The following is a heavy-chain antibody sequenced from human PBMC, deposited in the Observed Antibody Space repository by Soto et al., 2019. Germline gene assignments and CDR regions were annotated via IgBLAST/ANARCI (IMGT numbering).Heavy chain of an antibody. J-gene: IGHJ5*02. CDR1: GYSFPNYW. Sequence: GESLKISCQTSGYSFPNYWINWVRQMPGRGLEWLGKIDPTDSYADYSPSFQGHVTMSADKSISTVYLQWSSLKASDTAMYYCARQGYCGFDFKGSWFDPWGQGTLVTVS. CDR2: IDPTDSYA. D-gene: IGHD2-15*01. V-gene: IGHV5-10-1*01. CDR3: ARQGYCGFDFKGSWFDP.